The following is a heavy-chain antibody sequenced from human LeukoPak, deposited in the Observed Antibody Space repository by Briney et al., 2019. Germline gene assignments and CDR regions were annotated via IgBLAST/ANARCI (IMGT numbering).Heavy chain of an antibody. Sequence: GGSLRLSCAASGFTFSSYAMHWVRQAPGKGLEWVAVISYDGSNKYYADSVKGRFTISRDNCKNTLYLQMNSLRAEDTAVYYCARDGEWLVYYDYWGQGTLVTVSS. D-gene: IGHD6-19*01. CDR1: GFTFSSYA. CDR2: ISYDGSNK. V-gene: IGHV3-30*04. J-gene: IGHJ4*02. CDR3: ARDGEWLVYYDY.